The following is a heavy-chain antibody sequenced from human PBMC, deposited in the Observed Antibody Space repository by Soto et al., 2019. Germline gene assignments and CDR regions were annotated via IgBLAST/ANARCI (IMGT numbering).Heavy chain of an antibody. J-gene: IGHJ4*02. D-gene: IGHD2-15*01. CDR2: IRSKANSYAT. Sequence: EVQLVESGGGLVQPGGSLKLSCAASGFTFSGSAMHWVRQASGKGLEWVGRIRSKANSYATAYAASVKGRFTISRDDSKNTAYLQMNSLKTEDTAVYYCTRRAGRDEDYWGQGTLVTVSS. CDR3: TRRAGRDEDY. V-gene: IGHV3-73*01. CDR1: GFTFSGSA.